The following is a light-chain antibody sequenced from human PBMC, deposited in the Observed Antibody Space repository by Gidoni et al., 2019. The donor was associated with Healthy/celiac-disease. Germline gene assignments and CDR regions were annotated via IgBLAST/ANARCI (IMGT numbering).Light chain of an antibody. V-gene: IGLV2-18*02. J-gene: IGLJ2*01. CDR2: EVS. CDR1: SRDVGSYNL. Sequence: HSALTPPPSVSASPGQSVTISCTGTSRDVGSYNLVSCYQQPPGTAPNLMIYEVSNRPSGSPDLSAGSKSGNTAALTISGLQAEDEADYYCSSYTSSSNIGVFGGGTKLTVL. CDR3: SSYTSSSNIGV.